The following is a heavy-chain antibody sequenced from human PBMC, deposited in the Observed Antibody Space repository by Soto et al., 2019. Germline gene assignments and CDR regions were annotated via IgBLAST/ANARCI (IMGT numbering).Heavy chain of an antibody. Sequence: GASVKVSCKASGYTFTSYGISWVRQAPGQGLEWMGWISAYNGNTNYAQKLQGRVTMTTDTSTSTAYMELRSLRSDDTAVYYCARDHLPPRVLWFGELSGDYYGMDAWGQGTTVTVSS. J-gene: IGHJ6*02. V-gene: IGHV1-18*01. CDR1: GYTFTSYG. D-gene: IGHD3-10*01. CDR3: ARDHLPPRVLWFGELSGDYYGMDA. CDR2: ISAYNGNT.